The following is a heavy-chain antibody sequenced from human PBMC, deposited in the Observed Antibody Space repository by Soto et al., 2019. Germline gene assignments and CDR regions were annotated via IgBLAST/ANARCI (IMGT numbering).Heavy chain of an antibody. CDR1: GGAISSYY. J-gene: IGHJ4*02. CDR2: IYYSGST. Sequence: PSETLSLTCTVSGGAISSYYWSWIRQPPGKGLEWIGYIYYSGSTNYNPSLKSRVTISVDTSKNQFSLKLSPVTAADTAVYYCARLYYDILTGYRASYYFDYWGQGTLVTVSS. CDR3: ARLYYDILTGYRASYYFDY. V-gene: IGHV4-59*01. D-gene: IGHD3-9*01.